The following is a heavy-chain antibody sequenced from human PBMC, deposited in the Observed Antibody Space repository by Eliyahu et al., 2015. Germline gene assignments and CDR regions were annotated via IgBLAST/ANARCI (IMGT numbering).Heavy chain of an antibody. CDR1: GFPFSSYA. Sequence: EVQLVESGGGLVQPGGSLXLSCAXGFPFSSYAMTWVRQVPGKGLQWVSSISASGTNTYFADSVKGRFTISRDNSKNILYLQMNSLRGEDTAIYYCARADGYGDYGAFDIWGQGTMVTVSS. V-gene: IGHV3-23*04. J-gene: IGHJ3*02. D-gene: IGHD4-17*01. CDR2: ISASGTNT. CDR3: ARADGYGDYGAFDI.